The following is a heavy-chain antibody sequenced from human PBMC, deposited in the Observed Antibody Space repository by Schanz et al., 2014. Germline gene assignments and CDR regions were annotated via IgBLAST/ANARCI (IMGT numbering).Heavy chain of an antibody. CDR2: ITPVIGIA. CDR3: ATIGVNDYWRFGLDL. J-gene: IGHJ6*02. D-gene: IGHD3-16*01. CDR1: GGTFSSYT. Sequence: QVQLVQSGAEVKKPGSSVKVSCKASGGTFSSYTITWVRQAPGQGLEWMGRITPVIGIANYAQKFQGRVSIAADKSTSTAYMELKSLRSADTAVYYCATIGVNDYWRFGLDLWGQGTTVTVSS. V-gene: IGHV1-69*02.